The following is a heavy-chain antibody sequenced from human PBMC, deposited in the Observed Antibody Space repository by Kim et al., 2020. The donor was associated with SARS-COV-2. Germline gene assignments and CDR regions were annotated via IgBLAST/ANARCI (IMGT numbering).Heavy chain of an antibody. CDR2: IYSGGST. CDR1: GFTVSSNY. Sequence: GGSLRLSCAASGFTVSSNYMSWVRQAPGKGLEWVSVIYSGGSTYYADSVKGRFTISRDNSKNTLYLQMNSLRAEDTAVYYCARDRGHPPYYFDYWGQGTLVTVSS. J-gene: IGHJ4*02. D-gene: IGHD3-10*01. V-gene: IGHV3-53*01. CDR3: ARDRGHPPYYFDY.